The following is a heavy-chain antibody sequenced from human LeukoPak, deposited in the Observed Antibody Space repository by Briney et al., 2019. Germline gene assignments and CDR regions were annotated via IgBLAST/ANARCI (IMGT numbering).Heavy chain of an antibody. CDR1: GVSISSSNW. V-gene: IGHV4-4*02. Sequence: SETLSLTCAVSGVSISSSNWWSWVRQPPGKGLEWIGEVYHSGSTNYNPSLKSRVSISVDKSKNQFSLKLSSMTAADTAVYYCARARRVVVGAPYYFDYWGQGTLVTVSS. D-gene: IGHD2-15*01. CDR2: VYHSGST. CDR3: ARARRVVVGAPYYFDY. J-gene: IGHJ4*02.